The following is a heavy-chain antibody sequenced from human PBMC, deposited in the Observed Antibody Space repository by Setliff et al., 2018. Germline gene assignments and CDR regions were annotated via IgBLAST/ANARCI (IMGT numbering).Heavy chain of an antibody. Sequence: PGESLKLSCKGSGYTFTQKWIGWVRQMPGKGLEWMGVIYPGDSDIRYSPSFQGQVTISADNSINTAYLQWSSLKASDTATYYCARHIAGYADGHYTATYSYYYMDVWGQGTTVTVSS. J-gene: IGHJ6*03. CDR1: GYTFTQKW. CDR3: ARHIAGYADGHYTATYSYYYMDV. D-gene: IGHD4-17*01. V-gene: IGHV5-51*01. CDR2: IYPGDSDI.